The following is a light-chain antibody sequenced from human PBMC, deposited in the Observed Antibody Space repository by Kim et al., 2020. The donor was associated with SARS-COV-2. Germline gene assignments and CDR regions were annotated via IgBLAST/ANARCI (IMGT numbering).Light chain of an antibody. CDR2: DAS. CDR3: QQRSNWPPLT. Sequence: EIVLTQSPATLSLSPGETATLSCRASQSVSDYLAWYQQKPGQAPRLLIYDASNRATGIPARFSGSGSGTDFTLTISSLEPEDFAVYYCQQRSNWPPLTFGGGTKVEI. J-gene: IGKJ4*01. CDR1: QSVSDY. V-gene: IGKV3-11*01.